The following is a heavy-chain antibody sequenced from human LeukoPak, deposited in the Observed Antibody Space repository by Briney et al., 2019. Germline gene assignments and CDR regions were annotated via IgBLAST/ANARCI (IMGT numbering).Heavy chain of an antibody. CDR2: LYYSGST. J-gene: IGHJ4*02. CDR3: ARGGYNWNDFDY. CDR1: GGSISSSSYY. Sequence: SETLSLTCTVSGGSISSSSYYWGWLRQPPGKGREWIGSLYYSGSTYYNPSLKRRVTISVDTSKNQFSLKLSSVTAADTAVYYCARGGYNWNDFDYWGQGTLVTVSS. D-gene: IGHD1-1*01. V-gene: IGHV4-39*07.